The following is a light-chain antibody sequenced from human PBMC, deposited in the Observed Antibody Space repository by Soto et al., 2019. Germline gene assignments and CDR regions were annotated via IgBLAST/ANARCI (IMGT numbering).Light chain of an antibody. J-gene: IGKJ5*01. Sequence: DIQMTHSPSYLSAYVGDRVTTTCXASLPISNYLAWYQQKTGKIPNLXIYAASTLQSGVPYRFSGSGSGTDFTLTISRLQPEDVATYYCQKYDSAPLTFGQGTRLDIK. V-gene: IGKV1-27*01. CDR2: AAS. CDR3: QKYDSAPLT. CDR1: LPISNY.